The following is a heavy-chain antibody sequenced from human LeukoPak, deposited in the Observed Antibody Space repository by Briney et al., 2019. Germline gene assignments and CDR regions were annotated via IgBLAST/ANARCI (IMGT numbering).Heavy chain of an antibody. CDR3: ARGYYDSSGYRIDAFDI. D-gene: IGHD3-22*01. V-gene: IGHV1-2*02. CDR2: INPNSGGT. CDR1: GYTFTGYY. J-gene: IGHJ3*02. Sequence: ASVKVSCKASGYTFTGYYMHWVRQAPGQGLEWMGWINPNSGGTNYAQKFQGRVTMTRDTSISTAYMELSRLRSDDTAVYYCARGYYDSSGYRIDAFDIWGQGTMVTVSS.